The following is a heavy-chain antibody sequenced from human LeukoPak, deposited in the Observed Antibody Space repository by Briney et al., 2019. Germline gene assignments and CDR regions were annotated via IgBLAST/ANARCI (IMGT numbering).Heavy chain of an antibody. CDR2: IYYSGST. CDR3: ARAPAQRAIDY. V-gene: IGHV4-59*01. Sequence: SETLSLTCTVSGGSISSYYWSRIRQPPGKGLEWIGYIYYSGSTNYNPSLKSRVTISVDTSKNQFSLKLSSVTAADTAVYYCARAPAQRAIDYWGQGTLVTVSS. CDR1: GGSISSYY. J-gene: IGHJ4*02.